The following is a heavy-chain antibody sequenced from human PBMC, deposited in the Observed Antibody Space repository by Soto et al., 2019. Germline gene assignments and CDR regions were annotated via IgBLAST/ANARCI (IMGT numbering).Heavy chain of an antibody. CDR1: GYTFTSYD. J-gene: IGHJ4*02. V-gene: IGHV1-8*01. CDR3: ARVGGNWNDDYFDY. CDR2: MNPNTGAT. D-gene: IGHD1-1*01. Sequence: GASVKVSCKASGYTFTSYDINWVRQATGQGLEWMGWMNPNTGATGYAQEFQGRVTMTRDTSITTAYMELSSLRSEDTAVYYCARVGGNWNDDYFDYWGQGTMVTSPQ.